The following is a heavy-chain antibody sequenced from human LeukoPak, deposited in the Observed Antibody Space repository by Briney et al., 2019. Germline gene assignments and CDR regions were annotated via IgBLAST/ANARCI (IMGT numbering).Heavy chain of an antibody. J-gene: IGHJ6*02. V-gene: IGHV3-48*04. CDR3: ARAYGDNDYYYYYGMDV. Sequence: GGSLRLSCAASGFTFSSYAMSWVRQAPGKGLEWVSYISSSGSTIYYADSVKGRFTISRDNAKNSLYLQMNSLRAEDTAVYYCARAYGDNDYYYYYGMDVWGQGTTVTVSS. CDR1: GFTFSSYA. D-gene: IGHD4-17*01. CDR2: ISSSGSTI.